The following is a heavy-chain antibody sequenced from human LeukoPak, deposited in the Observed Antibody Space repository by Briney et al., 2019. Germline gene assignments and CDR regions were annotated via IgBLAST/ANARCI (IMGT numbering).Heavy chain of an antibody. CDR2: IIPILGIA. CDR3: ARYSGYDLKYYFDY. J-gene: IGHJ4*02. Sequence: SVKVSCKASGYTFTGYYMHWVRQAPGQGLEWMGRIIPILGIANYAQKFQGRVTITADKSTSTAYMELSSLRSEDTAVYYCARYSGYDLKYYFDYWGQGTLVTVSS. V-gene: IGHV1-69*02. CDR1: GYTFTGYY. D-gene: IGHD5-12*01.